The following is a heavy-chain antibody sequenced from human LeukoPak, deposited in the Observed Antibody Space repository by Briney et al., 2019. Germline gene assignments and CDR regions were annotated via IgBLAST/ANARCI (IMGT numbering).Heavy chain of an antibody. CDR2: IDHSGST. CDR3: ARAAYSSGWFYYYYLDV. Sequence: SETLSLTCTVSGYSISSGYYWGWIRQPPGKGLEWTGSIDHSGSTYYNPSLKSRITISVDTSKNQFSLKLSSVTAADTAVYYCARAAYSSGWFYYYYLDVWGKGTTVTISS. D-gene: IGHD6-19*01. J-gene: IGHJ6*03. V-gene: IGHV4-38-2*02. CDR1: GYSISSGYY.